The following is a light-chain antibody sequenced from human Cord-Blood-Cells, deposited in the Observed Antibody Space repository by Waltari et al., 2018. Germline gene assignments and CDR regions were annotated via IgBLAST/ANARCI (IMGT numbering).Light chain of an antibody. CDR2: DVS. V-gene: IGLV2-14*03. CDR1: SSDVGGSNY. J-gene: IGLJ3*02. CDR3: SSYTSSSTV. Sequence: QSALTQPASVSGSPGQSITISCTGTSSDVGGSNYVSWYQQHPGKAPKLMIYDVSNRPSGVSNRFSGSESGNTASLTISGLQAEDEADYYCSSYTSSSTVFGGGTKLTVL.